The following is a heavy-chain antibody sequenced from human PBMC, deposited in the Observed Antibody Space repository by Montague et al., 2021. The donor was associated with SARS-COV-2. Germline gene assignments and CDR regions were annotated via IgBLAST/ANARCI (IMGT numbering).Heavy chain of an antibody. CDR1: GSSVRSYY. J-gene: IGHJ4*02. D-gene: IGHD4-17*01. Sequence: SETLSLTCIVSGSSVRSYYWSWIRQPPGKGLEWIGYIYDSGSTNYNPSLKSRVTISVDTSKNQFSLKLSSVTAADTAVYYCARGNTVTTFGGPYYIDSWGQGTLVTVSA. V-gene: IGHV4-59*02. CDR3: ARGNTVTTFGGPYYIDS. CDR2: IYDSGST.